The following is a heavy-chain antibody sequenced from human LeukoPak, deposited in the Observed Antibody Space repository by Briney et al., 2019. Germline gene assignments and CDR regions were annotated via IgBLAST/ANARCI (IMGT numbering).Heavy chain of an antibody. CDR1: GGSINSRDYY. D-gene: IGHD2-15*01. CDR3: ARVLAYCSGGSCTRGCNWFDP. V-gene: IGHV4-39*01. J-gene: IGHJ5*02. Sequence: PSETLSLTCTVSGGSINSRDYYWGWIRQPSGKGLEWIGSIHYGGSSYYNPSLKSRVTISVDASMNQFSLKLTFVTTADTAVYYCARVLAYCSGGSCTRGCNWFDPWGQGTLVTVTS. CDR2: IHYGGSS.